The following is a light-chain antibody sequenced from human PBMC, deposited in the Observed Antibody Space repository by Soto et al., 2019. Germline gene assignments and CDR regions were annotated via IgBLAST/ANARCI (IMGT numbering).Light chain of an antibody. Sequence: EVVLTQSPGTLSLSPGERATLSCTASQSVNRNDVAWYQHSPGQAPRLLIYGASNRATGIPDRFSGSGSGTDFTIKISRMETDFFEVYYCQPYGDAAFNFCGGTKVDIK. CDR2: GAS. CDR1: QSVNRND. J-gene: IGKJ4*01. CDR3: QPYGDAAFN. V-gene: IGKV3-20*01.